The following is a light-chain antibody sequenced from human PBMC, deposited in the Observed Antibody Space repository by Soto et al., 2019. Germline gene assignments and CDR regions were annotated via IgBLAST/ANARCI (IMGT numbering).Light chain of an antibody. CDR3: QQYGSSPRT. CDR1: QSINNNF. CDR2: DAS. J-gene: IGKJ1*01. V-gene: IGKV3-20*01. Sequence: EIVLTQSPGTLSLSPWERATLSCRSSQSINNNFLAWYQQKPGQAPRLLVYDASSRATGIPDRFSGRGSGTDFTLTISRLEPEDFAVYYCQQYGSSPRTFGQGTKVDIK.